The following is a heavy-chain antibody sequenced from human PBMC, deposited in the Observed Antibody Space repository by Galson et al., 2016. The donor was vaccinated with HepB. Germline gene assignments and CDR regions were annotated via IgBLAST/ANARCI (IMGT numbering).Heavy chain of an antibody. V-gene: IGHV3-48*01. CDR2: ISSGSTTI. CDR1: GFTFSSFG. D-gene: IGHD3-22*01. CDR3: AKGDYYDSSGYFPFDY. J-gene: IGHJ4*02. Sequence: SLRLSCAASGFTFSSFGMNWVRQAPGKGLEWLSYISSGSTTIYYADSVKGRFTISRDNSKNTLYLQMNSLRAEDTAVYYCAKGDYYDSSGYFPFDYWGQGTLVTVSS.